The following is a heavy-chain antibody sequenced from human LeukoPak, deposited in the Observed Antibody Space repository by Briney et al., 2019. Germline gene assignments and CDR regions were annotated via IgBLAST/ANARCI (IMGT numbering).Heavy chain of an antibody. CDR3: TTITMVSHFDH. CDR1: GFTFNNAW. D-gene: IGHD3-10*01. V-gene: IGHV3-15*01. CDR2: IKTKADGWTT. Sequence: GGSLRLSCEASGFTFNNAWMSWVRQAPRKGLEWIGRIKTKADGWTTDYAAPVNGRFTISRDDSKGTLYLEMNSLTTEDAAVYWCTTITMVSHFDHWRQGTLVTVSS. J-gene: IGHJ4*02.